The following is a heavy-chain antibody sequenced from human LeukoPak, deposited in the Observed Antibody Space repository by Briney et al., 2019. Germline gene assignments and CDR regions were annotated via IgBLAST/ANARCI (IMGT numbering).Heavy chain of an antibody. V-gene: IGHV3-74*01. CDR1: GFIFSTYW. CDR3: ARARVGAFDI. J-gene: IGHJ3*02. Sequence: PGGSLRLSCAASGFIFSTYWMHWVRQAPGKGLVWVSRINSDGSSTSYADPVKGRFTISRDNAKNTLYLQMNSLRAEDTAVYYCARARVGAFDIWGQGTMVTVSS. CDR2: INSDGSST.